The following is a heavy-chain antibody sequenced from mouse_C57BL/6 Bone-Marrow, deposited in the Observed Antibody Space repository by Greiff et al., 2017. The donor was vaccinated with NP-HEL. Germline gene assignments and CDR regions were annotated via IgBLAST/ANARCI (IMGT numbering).Heavy chain of an antibody. CDR2: IDPANGNT. V-gene: IGHV14-3*01. CDR1: GFNIKNTY. J-gene: IGHJ1*03. Sequence: VHVKQSVAELVRPGASVKLSCTASGFNIKNTYMHWVKQRPEQGLEWIGRIDPANGNTKYAPKFQGKATITADTSSNTAYLQLSSLTSEDTAIYYCAPSMVTTGYFDVWGTGTTVTVSS. CDR3: APSMVTTGYFDV. D-gene: IGHD2-9*01.